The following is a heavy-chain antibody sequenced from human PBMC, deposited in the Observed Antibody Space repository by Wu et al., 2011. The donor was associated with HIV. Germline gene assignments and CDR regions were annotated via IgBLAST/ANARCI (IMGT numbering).Heavy chain of an antibody. J-gene: IGHJ5*02. CDR3: ALWAGSYSFKS. V-gene: IGHV1-2*02. CDR2: IDPNSGGT. CDR1: GYTFTNYY. D-gene: IGHD3-10*01. Sequence: QVQLVQSGAEVKKPGASVKVSCKASGYTFTNYYMHWVRQAPGQGLEWMGWIDPNSGGTSYAQKFQGRVTMTRDTSISTAYMELSRLTSDDTAVYYCALWAGSYSFKSWGQGNPGHRLL.